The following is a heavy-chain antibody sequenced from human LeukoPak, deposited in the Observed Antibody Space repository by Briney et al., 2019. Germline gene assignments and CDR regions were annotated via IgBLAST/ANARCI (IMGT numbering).Heavy chain of an antibody. CDR2: INHSGST. J-gene: IGHJ4*02. CDR1: GGSFSGYY. D-gene: IGHD2-8*01. Sequence: PSETLSLTCAVYGGSFSGYYWSWIRQPPGEGLEWIGEINHSGSTNYNPSLKSRVTISVDTSKNQFSLKLSSVTAADTAVYYCARGRVFYSNWGQGTLVTVSS. V-gene: IGHV4-34*01. CDR3: ARGRVFYSN.